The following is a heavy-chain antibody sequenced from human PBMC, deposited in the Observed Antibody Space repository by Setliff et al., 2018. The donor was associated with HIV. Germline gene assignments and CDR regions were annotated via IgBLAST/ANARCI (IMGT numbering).Heavy chain of an antibody. D-gene: IGHD6-13*01. CDR3: ARRDGRSMNAFQI. V-gene: IGHV5-51*01. J-gene: IGHJ3*01. CDR1: DYTFTTYW. Sequence: GESLKISCKAVDYTFTTYWIGWVRQMPGGGLEWMGIIYPDDSNIRYNPSFQSQVTISADKSITTAYLEIHNLKASDTATYYCARRDGRSMNAFQIWGPGTMVTVSS. CDR2: IYPDDSNI.